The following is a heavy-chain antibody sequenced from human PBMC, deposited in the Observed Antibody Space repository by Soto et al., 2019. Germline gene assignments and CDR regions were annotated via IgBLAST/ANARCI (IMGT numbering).Heavy chain of an antibody. V-gene: IGHV3-23*01. CDR3: ATPYSYDSSGYQGYFDY. CDR1: GFTFSSYA. CDR2: ISGSGGST. D-gene: IGHD3-22*01. Sequence: LRLSCAVSGFTFSSYAMSWVRQAPGRGLEWLSAISGSGGSTYYADSVKGRFTISRDNSKNTLYLQMNSLRAEDTALYFCATPYSYDSSGYQGYFDYWGQGTLVTVSS. J-gene: IGHJ4*02.